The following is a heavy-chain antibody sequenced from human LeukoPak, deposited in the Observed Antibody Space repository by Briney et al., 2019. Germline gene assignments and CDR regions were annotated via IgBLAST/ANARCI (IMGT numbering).Heavy chain of an antibody. Sequence: PSETLSLTCTVSGGSISSYYWSWIRQPPGKGLEWIGYIYYSGSTNYNPSLKSRVTISVDTSKNQFSLKLSSVTAADTAVYYCASIAARPHHYYFDYWGQGTLVTVSS. CDR1: GGSISSYY. CDR3: ASIAARPHHYYFDY. CDR2: IYYSGST. J-gene: IGHJ4*02. V-gene: IGHV4-59*01. D-gene: IGHD6-6*01.